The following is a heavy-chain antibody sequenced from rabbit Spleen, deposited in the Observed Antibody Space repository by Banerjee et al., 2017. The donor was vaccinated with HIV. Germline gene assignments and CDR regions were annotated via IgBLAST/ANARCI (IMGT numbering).Heavy chain of an antibody. J-gene: IGHJ6*01. Sequence: QSLEESGGDLVKPGASLTLTCAASGFAFSSNYYMCWVRQAPGKGLEWIACIASGNSGYTYYATWATGRFTCSKTSSTTVTLQMTSLTAADTATYFCARDTGSSFSSYGMDLWGPGTLVTVS. CDR3: ARDTGSSFSSYGMDL. D-gene: IGHD8-1*01. CDR2: IASGNSGYT. V-gene: IGHV1S40*01. CDR1: GFAFSSNYY.